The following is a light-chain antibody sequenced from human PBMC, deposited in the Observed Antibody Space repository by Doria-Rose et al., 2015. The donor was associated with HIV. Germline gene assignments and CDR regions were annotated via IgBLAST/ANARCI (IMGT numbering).Light chain of an antibody. V-gene: IGLV2-11*01. CDR1: SSDVGGYNY. CDR3: CSYAGSDTPYV. J-gene: IGLJ1*01. CDR2: DVS. Sequence: QPVLTQPRSVSGSPGQSVTISCTGGSSDVGGYNYVSWYQEHPGKAPKLMMYDVSKRPSGVPDRFSGSKSGNTASLTISGLQAEDEADYYCCSYAGSDTPYVFGTGTKVTVL.